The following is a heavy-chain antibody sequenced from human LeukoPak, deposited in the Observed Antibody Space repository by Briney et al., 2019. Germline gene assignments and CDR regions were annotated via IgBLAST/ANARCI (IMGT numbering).Heavy chain of an antibody. Sequence: SETLSLTCTVSGGSIGSYYWSWIRQPPGKGLEWIGYIYYSGSTNYNPSLKSRVTISVDTSKNQFSLKLSSVTAADTAVYYCARDVSTELNYYYGMDVWGQGTTVTVSS. D-gene: IGHD2-2*01. CDR3: ARDVSTELNYYYGMDV. J-gene: IGHJ6*02. CDR2: IYYSGST. V-gene: IGHV4-59*01. CDR1: GGSIGSYY.